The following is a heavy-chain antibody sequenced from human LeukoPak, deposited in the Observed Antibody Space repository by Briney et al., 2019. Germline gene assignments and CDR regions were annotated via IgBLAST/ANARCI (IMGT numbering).Heavy chain of an antibody. CDR3: ARAYCGGDCPIDY. Sequence: SETLSLTCTDSGGSISSYYWSWIRQPPGKGLEWIGYIYYSGSTNYNPSLKSRVTISVDTSKNQFSLKLSSVTAADTAVYYCARAYCGGDCPIDYWGQGTLVTVSS. CDR2: IYYSGST. V-gene: IGHV4-59*01. J-gene: IGHJ4*02. D-gene: IGHD2-21*02. CDR1: GGSISSYY.